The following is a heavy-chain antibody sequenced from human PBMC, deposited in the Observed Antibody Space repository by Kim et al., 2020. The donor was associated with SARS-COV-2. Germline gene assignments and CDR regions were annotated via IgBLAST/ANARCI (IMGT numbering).Heavy chain of an antibody. CDR2: RWSEGIIK. J-gene: IGHJ1*01. V-gene: IGHV3-33*01. D-gene: IGHD2-8*01. CDR3: VREACTNSRCSRLQH. CDR1: GVTFSTYD. Sequence: GGSLRLSCATSGVTFSTYDMHWVRQAPGKGLEWVAIRWSEGIIKSYADSVKGRFTISRDNSKNIVNLEMNNLMAEDTALYYCVREACTNSRCSRLQHWG.